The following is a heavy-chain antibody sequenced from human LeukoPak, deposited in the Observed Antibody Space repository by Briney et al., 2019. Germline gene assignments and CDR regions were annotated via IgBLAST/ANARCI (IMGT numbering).Heavy chain of an antibody. CDR1: GFTFTSYS. Sequence: GGSLRLSCAASGFTFTSYSMNWVRQAPGKGLEWVSYITGSSTTKYYADSVKGRFTISRDNAKNSLYLQMDSLGDEDTAVYYCARESLDYWGQGTLVTVSS. CDR3: ARESLDY. V-gene: IGHV3-48*02. CDR2: ITGSSTTK. J-gene: IGHJ4*02.